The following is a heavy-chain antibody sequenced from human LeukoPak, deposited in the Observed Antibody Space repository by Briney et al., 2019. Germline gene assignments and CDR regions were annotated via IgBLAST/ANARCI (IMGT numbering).Heavy chain of an antibody. Sequence: ASVKVSCKASGYTFTSYDINWVRQATGQGLEWMGWMNPNSGNTGYAQKFQGRVTMTRNTFISTAYMELSSLRSEDTAVYYCARKAPNSSSWYYYYYYYYGMDVWGQGTTVTVSS. CDR3: ARKAPNSSSWYYYYYYYYGMDV. V-gene: IGHV1-8*01. J-gene: IGHJ6*02. D-gene: IGHD6-13*01. CDR1: GYTFTSYD. CDR2: MNPNSGNT.